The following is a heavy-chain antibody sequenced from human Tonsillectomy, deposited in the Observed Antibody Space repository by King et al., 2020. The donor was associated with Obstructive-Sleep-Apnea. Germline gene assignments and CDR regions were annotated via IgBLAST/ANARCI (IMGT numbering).Heavy chain of an antibody. CDR3: ASLVGATSWDAFDI. Sequence: VQLVESGGGVVQPGRSLKLSCAASGFTFSNYTMHWVRQAPGKGLEWVAVISSDGSNKYYADSVKGRFTISRDNSKNTLYLRMNSLRAEGTAVYYCASLVGATSWDAFDIWGQGTVVSVSS. J-gene: IGHJ3*02. D-gene: IGHD1-26*01. CDR2: ISSDGSNK. CDR1: GFTFSNYT. V-gene: IGHV3-30*04.